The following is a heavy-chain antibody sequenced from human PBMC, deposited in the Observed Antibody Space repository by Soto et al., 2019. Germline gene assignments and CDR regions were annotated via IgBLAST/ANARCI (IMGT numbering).Heavy chain of an antibody. Sequence: HGWSPKLSSAACGFSFSSYGMHWVRKAPGKGLEWVAVISYDGSNKYFADSVKGRFTISRDNSKNTLYLQMNSLRAEDTAVYYCAKDQVHGLWFGELFSYWGQGTLVTVSS. V-gene: IGHV3-30*18. D-gene: IGHD3-10*01. CDR3: AKDQVHGLWFGELFSY. J-gene: IGHJ4*02. CDR2: ISYDGSNK. CDR1: GFSFSSYG.